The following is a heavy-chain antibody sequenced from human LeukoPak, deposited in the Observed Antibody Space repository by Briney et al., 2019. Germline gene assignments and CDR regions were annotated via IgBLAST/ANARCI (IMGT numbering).Heavy chain of an antibody. CDR2: ISYDGSNK. J-gene: IGHJ4*02. Sequence: QTGGSLRLSCAASGFTFSSYAMHWVRQAPGKGLEWVAVISYDGSNKYYADSVKGRFTISRDNAKNSLYLQMDSLRAEDTAVYFCARGRLYCSSASCYYFDYWGQGTLVTVSS. CDR1: GFTFSSYA. D-gene: IGHD2-2*01. V-gene: IGHV3-30-3*01. CDR3: ARGRLYCSSASCYYFDY.